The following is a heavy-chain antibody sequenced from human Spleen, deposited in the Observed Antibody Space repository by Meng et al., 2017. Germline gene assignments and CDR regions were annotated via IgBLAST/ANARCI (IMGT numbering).Heavy chain of an antibody. CDR1: GDSISSSSYY. Sequence: SETLSLTGTVSGDSISSSSYYWDWIRQPPGKGLEWIGSIYYTGSTYYNPSLKSRVTISVDTSKNQFSLKLSSVTAADTAVYYCARVFGSYDSSGYYFDYWGQGTLVTVSS. CDR2: IYYTGST. CDR3: ARVFGSYDSSGYYFDY. J-gene: IGHJ4*02. V-gene: IGHV4-39*07. D-gene: IGHD3-22*01.